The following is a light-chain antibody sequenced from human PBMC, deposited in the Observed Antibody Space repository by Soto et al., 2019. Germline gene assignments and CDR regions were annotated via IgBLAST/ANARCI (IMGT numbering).Light chain of an antibody. J-gene: IGKJ2*01. CDR3: QQRSNWPPYT. CDR2: DAS. V-gene: IGKV3-11*01. CDR1: QSVSSY. Sequence: EIVLTQSPATLSLSPGERATLSCRASQSVSSYLAWYQQKPCQAPRLLIYDASNRATGIPARFSGSGSGTDFTLTISSLGPEDFAVYYCQQRSNWPPYTFGQGTKLEIK.